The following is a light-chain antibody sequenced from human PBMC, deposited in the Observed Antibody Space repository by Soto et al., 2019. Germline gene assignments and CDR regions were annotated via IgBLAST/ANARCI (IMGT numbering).Light chain of an antibody. CDR1: SSDIGSYNL. Sequence: QSALTQPASVSGSPGQSITISCTGTSSDIGSYNLVSWYQQHPGKAPKLMIYEVSKRPSGVSNRFSGSKSGNTASLTISGLQAEDEADYHCCSDAGRSSLVFGGGTKLTVL. J-gene: IGLJ2*01. CDR2: EVS. CDR3: CSDAGRSSLV. V-gene: IGLV2-23*02.